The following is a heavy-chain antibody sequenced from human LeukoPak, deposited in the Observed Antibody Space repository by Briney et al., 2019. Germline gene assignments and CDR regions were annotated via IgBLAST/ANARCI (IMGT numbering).Heavy chain of an antibody. CDR2: ISAYNGNT. J-gene: IGHJ3*02. V-gene: IGHV1-18*04. CDR1: GYTFTSYG. CDR3: ARLWFGELFWHAFDI. Sequence: ASVKVSCKASGYTFTSYGISWVRQAPGQGLEWMGWISAYNGNTNYSQKLQGRVTMTTDTSTTTASMDLRSLRSDDTAVYYCARLWFGELFWHAFDIWGQGTMVTVSS. D-gene: IGHD3-10*01.